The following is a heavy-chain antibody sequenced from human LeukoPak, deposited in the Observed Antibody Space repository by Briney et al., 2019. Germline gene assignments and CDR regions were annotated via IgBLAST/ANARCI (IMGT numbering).Heavy chain of an antibody. CDR2: ISGSGGST. CDR3: AKDLSPVDYRHDY. J-gene: IGHJ4*02. Sequence: GGSLRVSCAASGFTFSAYAMSWVRQAPRQGLEWVSGISGSGGSTYYADSVRGRCTISRDNSKNNVYLQMNSLRVEDTALYYCAKDLSPVDYRHDYWGQGTLVTVSS. D-gene: IGHD4-11*01. V-gene: IGHV3-23*01. CDR1: GFTFSAYA.